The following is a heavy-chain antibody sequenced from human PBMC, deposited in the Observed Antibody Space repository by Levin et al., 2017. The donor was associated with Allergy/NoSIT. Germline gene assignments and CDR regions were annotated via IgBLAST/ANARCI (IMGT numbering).Heavy chain of an antibody. CDR3: ARGGVGLETAFDI. V-gene: IGHV3-7*01. CDR2: IKQDGSEK. D-gene: IGHD1-26*01. J-gene: IGHJ3*02. CDR1: GFTFSSYW. Sequence: GGSLRLSCAASGFTFSSYWMSWVRQAPGKGLEWVANIKQDGSEKYYVDSVKGRFTISRDNAKNSLYLQMNSLRAEDTAVYYCARGGVGLETAFDIWGQGTMVTVSS.